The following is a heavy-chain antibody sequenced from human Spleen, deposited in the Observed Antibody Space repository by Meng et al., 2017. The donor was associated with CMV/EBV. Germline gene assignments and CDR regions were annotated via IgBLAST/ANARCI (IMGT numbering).Heavy chain of an antibody. V-gene: IGHV3-30*02. CDR1: GFTFSSYG. Sequence: GGSLRLSCAASGFTFSSYGMHWVRQAPGKGLEWVAFIRYDGSNKYYADSVKGRFTISRDNSKNTLYLKMNSLRAEDTAVYYCAKAEGASYDFWSGYHYYYGMDVWGQGTTVTVSS. CDR3: AKAEGASYDFWSGYHYYYGMDV. D-gene: IGHD3-3*01. J-gene: IGHJ6*02. CDR2: IRYDGSNK.